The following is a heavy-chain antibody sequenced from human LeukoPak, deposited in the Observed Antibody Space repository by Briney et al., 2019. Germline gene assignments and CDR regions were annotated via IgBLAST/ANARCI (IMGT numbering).Heavy chain of an antibody. D-gene: IGHD4-23*01. Sequence: PSETLSLTCSVSGGSISSSSDNWGWIRQPPGKRLEWIGSIYYTGITYYNPSLMSRVTMSVDTSKNQFSLRLTSVTAADTAMYYCARQGRATVVMYMDDWGKGTTVTVSS. CDR2: IYYTGIT. CDR1: GGSISSSSDN. CDR3: ARQGRATVVMYMDD. J-gene: IGHJ6*03. V-gene: IGHV4-39*01.